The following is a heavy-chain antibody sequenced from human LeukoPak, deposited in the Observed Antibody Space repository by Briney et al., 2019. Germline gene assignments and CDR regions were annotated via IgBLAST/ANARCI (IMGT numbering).Heavy chain of an antibody. CDR3: AKDVFITAGVDIVATIRDAFDI. Sequence: GGSLRLSCAASGFTFSSYAMSWVRQAPGKGLEWVSAISGSGGSTYYADSVKGRFTISRDNSKNTLYLQMNSLRAEDTAVYYCAKDVFITAGVDIVATIRDAFDIWGQGTMVTVSS. V-gene: IGHV3-23*01. D-gene: IGHD5-12*01. CDR1: GFTFSSYA. CDR2: ISGSGGST. J-gene: IGHJ3*02.